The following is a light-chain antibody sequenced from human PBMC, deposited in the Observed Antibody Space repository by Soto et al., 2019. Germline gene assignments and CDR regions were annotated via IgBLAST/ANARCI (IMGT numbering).Light chain of an antibody. J-gene: IGKJ5*01. CDR2: DAF. CDR1: QSVSSY. Sequence: EIVLTQSPATLSLSPGERATLSCRARQSVSSYLAWYQQKPGQAPRLLIYDAFNRATGIPDRFSGSGSGTDFTLTISSLEPEDFAVYYCQKRSNWPPSFGQGTRLEIK. CDR3: QKRSNWPPS. V-gene: IGKV3-11*01.